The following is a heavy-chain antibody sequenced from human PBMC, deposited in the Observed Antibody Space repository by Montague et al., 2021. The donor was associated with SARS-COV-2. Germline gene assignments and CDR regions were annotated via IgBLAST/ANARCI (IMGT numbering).Heavy chain of an antibody. CDR3: VRDHPYGGHRGAYDI. V-gene: IGHV4-59*01. CDR1: GGSITGYY. D-gene: IGHD4-23*01. CDR2: IYDGGAA. Sequence: SETLSLTCTVSGGSITGYYWSWLRRPPGKGLEWIAYIYDGGAANXNPSLGSRVTISTDTSKNQLSLKVNSVTAADTAVYYCVRDHPYGGHRGAYDIWGQGTVVTVSS. J-gene: IGHJ3*02.